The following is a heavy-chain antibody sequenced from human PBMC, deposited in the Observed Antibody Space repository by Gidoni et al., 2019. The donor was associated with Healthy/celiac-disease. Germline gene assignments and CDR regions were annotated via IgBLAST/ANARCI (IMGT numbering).Heavy chain of an antibody. V-gene: IGHV5-51*01. Sequence: EVQLVQSGAEVKKPGESLKISCKGSGSSCTSYWIGWVRQMPGKGLEWMGLIYPGDSDTRYSPSFQGQVTISADKSISTAYLQWSSLKASDTAMYYCARRITMVRGVYYFDYWGQGTLVTVSS. J-gene: IGHJ4*02. CDR2: IYPGDSDT. CDR1: GSSCTSYW. CDR3: ARRITMVRGVYYFDY. D-gene: IGHD3-10*01.